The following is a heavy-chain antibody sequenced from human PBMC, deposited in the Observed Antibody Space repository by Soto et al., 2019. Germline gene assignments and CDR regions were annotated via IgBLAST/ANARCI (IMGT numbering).Heavy chain of an antibody. D-gene: IGHD5-18*01. J-gene: IGHJ4*02. CDR3: AAGDSSDTGDH. V-gene: IGHV1-69*01. Sequence: QVKLVQPGAEVKKPGSSVKVSCKASGDTLSHYGVSWVRQVPGKGLEWMGGTTAILGTRDYAQKCKGRMTITSDESTTTSYMELNSLTSDDTAVYYCAAGDSSDTGDHWGQGTLVTVSS. CDR1: GDTLSHYG. CDR2: TTAILGTR.